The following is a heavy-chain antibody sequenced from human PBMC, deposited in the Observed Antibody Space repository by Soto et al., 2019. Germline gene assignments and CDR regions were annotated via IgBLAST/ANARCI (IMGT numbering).Heavy chain of an antibody. CDR3: ARTYSSSWYHYYYGMDV. V-gene: IGHV4-59*05. CDR2: IYYSGST. CDR1: GGSISSYY. J-gene: IGHJ6*02. D-gene: IGHD6-13*01. Sequence: SETLSLTCTVSGGSISSYYWNWIRQPPGKGLEWIGSIYYSGSTYYNPSLKSRVTISVDTSKNQFSLKLSSVTAADTAVYYCARTYSSSWYHYYYGMDVWGQGTTVTVSS.